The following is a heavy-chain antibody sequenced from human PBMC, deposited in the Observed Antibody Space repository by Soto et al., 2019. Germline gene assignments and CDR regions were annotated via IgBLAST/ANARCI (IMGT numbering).Heavy chain of an antibody. J-gene: IGHJ4*02. Sequence: GGSLRLSCAASGFTFSSYAMSWVRQAPGKGLEWVSAISGSGGSTYYADSVKGRFTISRDNSKNTLYLQMNSLRAEDTAVYYCAKGYCSSTSCPYDYWGQGNLVTVSS. CDR3: AKGYCSSTSCPYDY. CDR2: ISGSGGST. V-gene: IGHV3-23*01. CDR1: GFTFSSYA. D-gene: IGHD2-2*01.